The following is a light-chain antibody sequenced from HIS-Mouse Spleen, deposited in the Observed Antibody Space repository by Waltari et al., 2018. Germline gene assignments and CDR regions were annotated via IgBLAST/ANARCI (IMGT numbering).Light chain of an antibody. J-gene: IGLJ2*01. CDR3: YSTDSSGNHRV. CDR1: ALPKKY. CDR2: ADS. Sequence: SYELTQPPSVSVSPGQTARITCSGDALPKKYAYWYQQKSGQAPELVIYADSKRPPGIPERVYGSSSGTMATLTISGAQVEDEADYYCYSTDSSGNHRVFGGGTKLTVL. V-gene: IGLV3-10*01.